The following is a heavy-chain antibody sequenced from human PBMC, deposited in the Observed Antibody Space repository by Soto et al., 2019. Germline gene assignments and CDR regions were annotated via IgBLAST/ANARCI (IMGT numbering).Heavy chain of an antibody. D-gene: IGHD3-3*01. Sequence: QVQLQQWGAGLLKPSETLSLTCAVYGGSFSGYYWSWIRQPPGKGLEWIGEINHSGSTNYNPSLKSRVTISVDTSKNQFSLKLSSVTAADTAVYYCARGNVDFWSGYPPGFDYWGQGTLVTVSS. V-gene: IGHV4-34*01. CDR3: ARGNVDFWSGYPPGFDY. CDR2: INHSGST. CDR1: GGSFSGYY. J-gene: IGHJ4*02.